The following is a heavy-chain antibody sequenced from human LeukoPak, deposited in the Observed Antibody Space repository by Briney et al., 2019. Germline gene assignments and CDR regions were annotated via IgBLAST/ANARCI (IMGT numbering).Heavy chain of an antibody. Sequence: SQSFSLTCAISGDSVSSNSAAWNWIRQSPSRGLEWLGRTYYRSKWYNDYAVSVKSRITINPDTSKNQFSLQLNSVTPEDTAVYYCARDAPGDHSPGFDYWGQGTLVTVSS. V-gene: IGHV6-1*01. J-gene: IGHJ4*02. D-gene: IGHD7-27*01. CDR3: ARDAPGDHSPGFDY. CDR2: TYYRSKWYN. CDR1: GDSVSSNSAA.